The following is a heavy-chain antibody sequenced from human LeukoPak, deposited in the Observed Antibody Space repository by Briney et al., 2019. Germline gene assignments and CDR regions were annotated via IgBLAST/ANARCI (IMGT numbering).Heavy chain of an antibody. CDR2: VNGDGTGT. V-gene: IGHV3-74*01. Sequence: GGSLRLSCAASGFTFSSSWMHWVRQAPGKGLIWVSRVNGDGTGTIYADSVKGRFTISRDNAKNSLYLQMNSLRAEDTAVYYCARIGIVGANIGYFDYWGQGTLVTVSS. J-gene: IGHJ4*02. CDR3: ARIGIVGANIGYFDY. CDR1: GFTFSSSW. D-gene: IGHD1-26*01.